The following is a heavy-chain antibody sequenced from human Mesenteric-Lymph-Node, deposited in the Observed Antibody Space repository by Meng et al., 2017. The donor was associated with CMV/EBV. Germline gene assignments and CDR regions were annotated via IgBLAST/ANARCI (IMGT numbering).Heavy chain of an antibody. CDR2: INWDSGNK. CDR1: GFTFDDFT. V-gene: IGHV3-9*01. Sequence: SLKISCAASGFTFDDFTMHWVRHVPGKGLEWVSGINWDSGNKGYADSVKGRFTISRDNAKQSLYLQMDGLRPEDTALYYCAKDNSGYYPWYYGLDVWGQGITVTVSS. J-gene: IGHJ6*02. D-gene: IGHD3-22*01. CDR3: AKDNSGYYPWYYGLDV.